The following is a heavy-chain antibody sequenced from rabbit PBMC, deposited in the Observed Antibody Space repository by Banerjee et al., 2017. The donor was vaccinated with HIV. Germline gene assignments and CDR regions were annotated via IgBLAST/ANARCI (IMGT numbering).Heavy chain of an antibody. Sequence: QSLEESGGGLVKPGASLTLTCTASGFSFSSGYDMCWVRQAPGKGPEWIACICNSDAKSYYASWAKGRFTISKTSSTTVTLQMTSLTAADTATYFCARLTYGYGGVTYAPYFNLWGPGTLVTVS. J-gene: IGHJ4*01. D-gene: IGHD6-1*01. CDR1: GFSFSSGYD. CDR3: ARLTYGYGGVTYAPYFNL. V-gene: IGHV1S40*01. CDR2: ICNSDAKS.